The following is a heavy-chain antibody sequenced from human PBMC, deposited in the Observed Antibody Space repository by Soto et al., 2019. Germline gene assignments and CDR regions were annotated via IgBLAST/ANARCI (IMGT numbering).Heavy chain of an antibody. J-gene: IGHJ4*02. CDR2: ISGSSTYT. D-gene: IGHD6-13*01. CDR3: ASLPQQLVDY. V-gene: IGHV3-11*06. CDR1: GFTFSDHY. Sequence: PGGSLRLSCAASGFTFSDHYMSWIRQAPGKGLEWVAYISGSSTYTNYADSVKGRFTISRDNAKNSLYLQMNSLRVDDTAVYYCASLPQQLVDYWGQGTLVTVSS.